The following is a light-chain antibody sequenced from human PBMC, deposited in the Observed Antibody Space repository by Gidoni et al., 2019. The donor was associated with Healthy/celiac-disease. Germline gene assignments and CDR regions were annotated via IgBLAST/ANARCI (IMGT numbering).Light chain of an antibody. CDR2: AAS. CDR3: QQGYSTLLT. J-gene: IGKJ4*01. Sequence: DIQMTQSPSSLSASVGDRVPITCRASQSISSYLNWYQQKPGKAPKLLIYAASSLQSGVPSRFSGSGSGTDFTLTISSLQPEDFATYYCQQGYSTLLTFGGGTKVEIK. V-gene: IGKV1-39*01. CDR1: QSISSY.